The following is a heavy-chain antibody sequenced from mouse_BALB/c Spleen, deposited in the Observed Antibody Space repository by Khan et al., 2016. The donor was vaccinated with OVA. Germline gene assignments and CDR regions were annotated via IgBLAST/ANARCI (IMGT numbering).Heavy chain of an antibody. CDR3: AKTAMVNF. J-gene: IGHJ2*01. CDR1: GYSITSGYG. CDR2: ISNSGST. Sequence: VQLKESGPGLVKPSQSLSLTCTVTGYSITSGYGRNWIRQFPGNKLEWMGYISNSGSTNYNPSLKSRISMTRDKSKNKFFLQLNSVTTEDTATYYCAKTAMVNFWGQGTTLPCSS. V-gene: IGHV3-2*02. D-gene: IGHD2-2*01.